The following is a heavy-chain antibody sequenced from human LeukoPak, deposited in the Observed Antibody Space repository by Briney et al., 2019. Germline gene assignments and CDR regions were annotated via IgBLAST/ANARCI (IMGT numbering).Heavy chain of an antibody. Sequence: SETLSLTCAVYGGSFSGYYWSWIRQPPGKGLEWIGSIYFSGNTYYNPSLKTRVTISIDTSKNQFSLKLTSVTAADTAIFYCASGYFVHTFDFWGQGTLGTVSS. V-gene: IGHV4-34*01. CDR3: ASGYFVHTFDF. CDR2: IYFSGNT. D-gene: IGHD3-9*01. J-gene: IGHJ4*02. CDR1: GGSFSGYY.